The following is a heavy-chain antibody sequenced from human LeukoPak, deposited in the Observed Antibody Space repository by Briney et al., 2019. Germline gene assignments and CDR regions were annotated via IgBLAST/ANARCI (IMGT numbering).Heavy chain of an antibody. CDR2: ISSSSSYI. D-gene: IGHD3-22*01. CDR3: ATASSGYYLFDY. CDR1: GFTFSSYS. J-gene: IGHJ4*02. Sequence: PGGSLRLPCAASGFTFSSYSMNWVRQAPGKGLEWVSSISSSSSYIYYADSVKGRFTISRDNAKNSLYLQMNSLRAEDTAVYYCATASSGYYLFDYWGQGTLVTVSS. V-gene: IGHV3-21*01.